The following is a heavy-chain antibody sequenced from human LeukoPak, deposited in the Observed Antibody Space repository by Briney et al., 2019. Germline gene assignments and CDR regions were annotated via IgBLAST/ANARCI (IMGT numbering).Heavy chain of an antibody. CDR3: ATPPAGLGGSFDY. Sequence: SETLSLTCTVSGGSISSTNYYWGWIRQPPGKGLEWIGSIYYSGSTYYNPSLKSRATISVDMSKNQFSLKLTSVTAADTAVYYCATPPAGLGGSFDYWGQGTLVTVSS. CDR1: GGSISSTNYY. D-gene: IGHD6-19*01. J-gene: IGHJ4*02. CDR2: IYYSGST. V-gene: IGHV4-39*01.